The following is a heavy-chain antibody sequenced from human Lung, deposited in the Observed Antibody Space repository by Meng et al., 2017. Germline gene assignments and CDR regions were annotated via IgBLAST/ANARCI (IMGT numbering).Heavy chain of an antibody. CDR2: INHSGST. CDR3: ARGPTTMAHDFDY. D-gene: IGHD4-11*01. V-gene: IGHV4-34*01. CDR1: GGSFSDDY. Sequence: VQLQQWGAGLWKHSETLSLTCVVSGGSFSDDYWSWIRQPPGKGLEWIGEINHSGSTNYNPSLESRATISVDTSQNNLSLKLSSVTAADSAVYYCARGPTTMAHDFDYWGQGTLVTVSS. J-gene: IGHJ4*02.